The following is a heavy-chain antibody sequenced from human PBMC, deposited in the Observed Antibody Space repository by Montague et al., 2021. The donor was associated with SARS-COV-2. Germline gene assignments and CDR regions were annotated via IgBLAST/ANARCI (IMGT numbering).Heavy chain of an antibody. D-gene: IGHD5-18*01. J-gene: IGHJ4*02. CDR1: GFTFSSYD. CDR3: AKDVTGITTMVTSLEY. V-gene: IGHV3-13*01. CDR2: IGTAGDT. Sequence: SLRPSCAASGFTFSSYDMHWVRQATGKGLEWVSAIGTAGDTYYPGSVKGRFTISRENAKNSLYLQMNSLRAGDTAVYYCAKDVTGITTMVTSLEYWGRGTLVTVSS.